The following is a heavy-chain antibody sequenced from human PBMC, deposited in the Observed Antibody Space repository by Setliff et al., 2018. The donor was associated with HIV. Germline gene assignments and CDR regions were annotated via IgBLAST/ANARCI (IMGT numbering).Heavy chain of an antibody. CDR2: FHHSGST. V-gene: IGHV4-38-2*01. Sequence: PSETLSLTCSVSGDSINTAYYWCWTRQSPGKGLEWIGGFHHSGSTHYNPSLKSRVTITGQTSNNQFSLQLTSATAAATAAYYCARQGAGYYYESSEYYTGNGFDIWGQGTMVTVSS. CDR1: GDSINTAYY. D-gene: IGHD3-22*01. CDR3: ARQGAGYYYESSEYYTGNGFDI. J-gene: IGHJ3*02.